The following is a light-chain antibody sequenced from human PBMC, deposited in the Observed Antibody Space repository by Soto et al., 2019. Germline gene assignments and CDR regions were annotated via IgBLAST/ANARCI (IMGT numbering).Light chain of an antibody. J-gene: IGKJ1*01. Sequence: EIVRRRSPAPLALFPGGTAALSCRASQSVGSDLAWYQQKPGQAPRLLIYGASTRATGIPARFSGSESGTEFPLTLRSLQSEDFAVSYCRKYYTWLRKFGEGTKVDIK. V-gene: IGKV3-15*01. CDR2: GAS. CDR3: RKYYTWLRK. CDR1: QSVGSD.